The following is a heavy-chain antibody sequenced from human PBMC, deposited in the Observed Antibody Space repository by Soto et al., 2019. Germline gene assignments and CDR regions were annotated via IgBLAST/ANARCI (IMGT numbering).Heavy chain of an antibody. CDR3: ARHPTVTEYYFDY. CDR2: IYYSGST. J-gene: IGHJ4*02. D-gene: IGHD4-17*01. CDR1: GGSISSYY. V-gene: IGHV4-59*08. Sequence: SLTCTGSGGSISSYYWSWIRQPPGKGLEWIGYIYYSGSTNYNPSLKSRVTISVDTSKNQFSLKLSSVTAADTAVYYCARHPTVTEYYFDYWGRGTLVTVSS.